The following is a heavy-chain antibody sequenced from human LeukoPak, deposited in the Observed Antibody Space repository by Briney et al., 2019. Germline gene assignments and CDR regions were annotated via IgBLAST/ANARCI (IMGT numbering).Heavy chain of an antibody. J-gene: IGHJ5*02. CDR2: IYYSGST. D-gene: IGHD3-9*01. CDR3: ARVRLLRYFDWLPRGNWFDP. V-gene: IGHV4-39*07. CDR1: GGSISSSSYY. Sequence: SETLSLTCTVSGGSISSSSYYWGWIRQPPGKGLEWIGSIYYSGSTNYNPSLKSRVTISVDTSKNQFSLKLSSVTAADTAVYYCARVRLLRYFDWLPRGNWFDPWGQGTLVTVSS.